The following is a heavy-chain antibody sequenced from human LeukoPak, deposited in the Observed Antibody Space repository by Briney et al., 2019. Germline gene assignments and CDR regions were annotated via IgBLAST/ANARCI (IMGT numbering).Heavy chain of an antibody. CDR3: ASGTYRLGDY. CDR2: ISGSGVDT. V-gene: IGHV3-23*01. Sequence: GGSLRLSCPASGLSFSTYAMSWVRQAPGKGLEWVAGISGSGVDTHYAGSVNGRFRISRDNSANTLYLQMNSLREEDTALYYCASGTYRLGDYWGQGTQVAVSP. J-gene: IGHJ4*02. D-gene: IGHD3-10*01. CDR1: GLSFSTYA.